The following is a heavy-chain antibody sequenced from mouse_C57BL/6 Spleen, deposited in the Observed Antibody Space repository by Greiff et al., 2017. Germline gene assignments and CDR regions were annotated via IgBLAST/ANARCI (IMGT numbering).Heavy chain of an antibody. Sequence: QVQLQQSGPELVKPGASVKISCKASGYAFSSSWMNWVKQRPGKGLEWIGRIYPGDGDTNYNGKFKGKATLTADKSSSTAYMQLSSLTSEDYAVYCCAGRVSPYAMDYWGQGTAVTVSS. CDR1: GYAFSSSW. V-gene: IGHV1-82*01. CDR3: AGRVSPYAMDY. CDR2: IYPGDGDT. J-gene: IGHJ4*01. D-gene: IGHD6-2*01.